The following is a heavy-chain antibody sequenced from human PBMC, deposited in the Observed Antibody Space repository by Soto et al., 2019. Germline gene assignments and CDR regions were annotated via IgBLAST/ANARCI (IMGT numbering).Heavy chain of an antibody. D-gene: IGHD1-7*01. V-gene: IGHV4-59*02. J-gene: IGHJ6*04. Sequence: QVQLQQSGPRLVKPSETLSLTCTVSSGPDRSHNWGWIRQPPGRGLEWIGYVYYTWDTAYNPSHSGRVTISADLSTRDTSLTLTSVTAVYLEMYYWVAEGIAELHCLVDVWGAGATVSVSS. CDR3: VAEGIAELHCLVDV. CDR2: VYYTWDT. CDR1: SGPDRSHN.